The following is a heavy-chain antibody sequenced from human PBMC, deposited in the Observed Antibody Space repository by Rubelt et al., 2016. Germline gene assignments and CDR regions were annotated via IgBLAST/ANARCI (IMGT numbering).Heavy chain of an antibody. CDR3: ARDLGQQVLLYYFVS. J-gene: IGHJ4*02. V-gene: IGHV1-2*02. Sequence: QVQLVQSGAEVKKPGASVKVSCKASGYTFTSYGISWVRQAPGQGLEWMGWINPNSGGTNCAQNFQGRVTMTRDTSYSTAHMELSRLRSDDTAVYYCARDLGQQVLLYYFVSWGQGTLVTVSS. CDR1: GYTFTSYG. CDR2: INPNSGGT. D-gene: IGHD2/OR15-2a*01.